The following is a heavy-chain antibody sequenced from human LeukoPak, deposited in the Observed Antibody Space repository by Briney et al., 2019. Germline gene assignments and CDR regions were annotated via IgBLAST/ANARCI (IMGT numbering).Heavy chain of an antibody. CDR3: AREMEARSSNAFDI. CDR2: IHISETT. Sequence: SETLSLTCTVSGDSISSYYWSWIQQPAGKGLEWIGRIHISETTNNNPSLKSRVTMSLDTSKNQFSLRLSSVTAADTAVYYCAREMEARSSNAFDIWGQGTMVTVSS. V-gene: IGHV4-4*07. CDR1: GDSISSYY. D-gene: IGHD1-26*01. J-gene: IGHJ3*02.